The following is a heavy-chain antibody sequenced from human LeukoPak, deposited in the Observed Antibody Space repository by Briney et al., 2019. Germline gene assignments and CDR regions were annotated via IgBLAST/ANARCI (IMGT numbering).Heavy chain of an antibody. Sequence: TSETLSLTCTVSGGSISSYYWSWIRQPPGKGLEWIGYIYYSGSTNYNPSLKSRVTISVDTSKNQFSLNLSSVTAAATAVYDCARVLRTYDFWGGAAGGDVFDIWGKGKMVTVSS. J-gene: IGHJ3*02. D-gene: IGHD3-3*01. CDR2: IYYSGST. CDR3: ARVLRTYDFWGGAAGGDVFDI. V-gene: IGHV4-59*12. CDR1: GGSISSYY.